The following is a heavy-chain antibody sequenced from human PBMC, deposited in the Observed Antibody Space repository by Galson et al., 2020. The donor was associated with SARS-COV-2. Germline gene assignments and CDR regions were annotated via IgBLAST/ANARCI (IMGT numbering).Heavy chain of an antibody. CDR1: GGSFSGYY. D-gene: IGHD2-8*02. J-gene: IGHJ4*02. CDR2: INSSGST. CDR3: AREENFFLVVNAAGMCYFDY. V-gene: IGHV4-34*01. Sequence: SETLSLTCAVYGGSFSGYYWSWIRQPPGKGLEWIGEINSSGSTNYNPSLKSRVTISVDTSKNHFSLKLSSVTAADTAVYYCAREENFFLVVNAAGMCYFDYWGRGTRATVSS.